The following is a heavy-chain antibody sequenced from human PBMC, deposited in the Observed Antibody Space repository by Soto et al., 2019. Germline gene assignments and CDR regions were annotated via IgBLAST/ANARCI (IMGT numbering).Heavy chain of an antibody. J-gene: IGHJ5*02. CDR2: IYYSGST. Sequence: SATLSLTCTVSGGSISSYYWSWIRQPPGKGLEWIGYIYYSGSTNYNPSLKSRVTISVDTSKNQFSLKLSSVTAADTAVYYCARGTLEKAHYYGSGSYFPWGQGTLVTVS. V-gene: IGHV4-59*01. CDR3: ARGTLEKAHYYGSGSYFP. CDR1: GGSISSYY. D-gene: IGHD3-10*01.